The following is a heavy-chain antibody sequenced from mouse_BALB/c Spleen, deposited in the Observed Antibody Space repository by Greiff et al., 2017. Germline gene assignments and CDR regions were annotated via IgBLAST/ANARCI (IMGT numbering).Heavy chain of an antibody. D-gene: IGHD2-4*01. CDR2: ISSGSSTI. CDR1: GFTFSSFG. J-gene: IGHJ3*01. CDR3: ARREDYDAAWFAY. V-gene: IGHV5-17*02. Sequence: EVKVVESGGGLVQPGGSRKLSCAASGFTFSSFGMHWVRQAPEKGLEWVAYISSGSSTIYYADTVKGRFTISRDNPKNTLFLQMTSLRSEDTAMYYCARREDYDAAWFAYWGQGTLVTVSA.